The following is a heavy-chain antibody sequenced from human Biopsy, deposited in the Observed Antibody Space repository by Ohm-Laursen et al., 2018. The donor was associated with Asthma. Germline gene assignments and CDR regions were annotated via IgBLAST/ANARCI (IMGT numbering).Heavy chain of an antibody. Sequence: LRLSCSATGFPFSTYAMSWARQAPGKGLEWVSSILGNGVTTYYVDSVKGRFTISRDNVRNRLHLQMSSLRPDDSAAYHCAKDRFDNSVTSKYYYYGIDVWGQGTTVTVSS. CDR2: ILGNGVTT. D-gene: IGHD3-16*01. J-gene: IGHJ6*02. CDR3: AKDRFDNSVTSKYYYYGIDV. V-gene: IGHV3-23*01. CDR1: GFPFSTYA.